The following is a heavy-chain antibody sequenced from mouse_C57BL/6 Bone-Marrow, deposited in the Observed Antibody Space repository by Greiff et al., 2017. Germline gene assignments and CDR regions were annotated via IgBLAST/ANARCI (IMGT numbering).Heavy chain of an antibody. CDR2: IYPRSGNT. D-gene: IGHD2-3*01. CDR3: AREGYDGWFAY. CDR1: GYTFTSYG. Sequence: VQLVESGAELARPGASVKLSCKASGYTFTSYGISWVKQRTGQGLEWIGEIYPRSGNTYYNEKFKGKATLTADKSSSTAYMELRSLTSEDSAVYFCAREGYDGWFAYWGQGTLVTVSA. J-gene: IGHJ3*01. V-gene: IGHV1-81*01.